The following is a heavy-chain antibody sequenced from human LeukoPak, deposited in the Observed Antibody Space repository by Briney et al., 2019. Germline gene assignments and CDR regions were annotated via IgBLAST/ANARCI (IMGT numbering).Heavy chain of an antibody. J-gene: IGHJ4*02. V-gene: IGHV3-23*01. CDR1: GFTFSSYA. CDR3: ARGDYYDSSGYFDY. CDR2: ISGSGGST. Sequence: GGSLRLSCAASGFTFSSYAMSWVRQAPGKGLEWVSAISGSGGSTYYADSVKGRFTISRDNSKNTPYLQMNSLRAEDTAVYYCARGDYYDSSGYFDYWGQGTLVTVSS. D-gene: IGHD3-22*01.